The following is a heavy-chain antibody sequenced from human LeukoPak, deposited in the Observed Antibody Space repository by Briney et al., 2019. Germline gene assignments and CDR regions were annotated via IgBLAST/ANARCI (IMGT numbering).Heavy chain of an antibody. V-gene: IGHV3-7*01. D-gene: IGHD3-22*01. CDR3: AGDRYYDTTGYYYHDY. CDR1: GFTFSSYW. Sequence: GGSLRLSCAASGFTFSSYWMSWVRQAPGKGLEWVANIKKDGSEKYYVDSVKGRFTISRDNAKNSLYLQMNSLRAEDTAVYYCAGDRYYDTTGYYYHDYWGQGTLVTVSS. J-gene: IGHJ4*02. CDR2: IKKDGSEK.